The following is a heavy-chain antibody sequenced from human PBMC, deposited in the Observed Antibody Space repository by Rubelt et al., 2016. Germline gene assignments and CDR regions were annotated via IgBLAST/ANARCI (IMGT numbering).Heavy chain of an antibody. CDR2: ISAYNGNT. CDR1: GYTFTSYG. Sequence: QVPLVQSGAEVKKPGASVKVSCTASGYTFTSYGISWVRPAPGQGLEWMGWISAYNGNTNYAQKLQGRVTITTDTTTSTAYMELRSLRSDDTAVYYCARVEYYYDSSGYSDYWGQGTLVTVSS. V-gene: IGHV1-18*01. J-gene: IGHJ4*02. CDR3: ARVEYYYDSSGYSDY. D-gene: IGHD3-22*01.